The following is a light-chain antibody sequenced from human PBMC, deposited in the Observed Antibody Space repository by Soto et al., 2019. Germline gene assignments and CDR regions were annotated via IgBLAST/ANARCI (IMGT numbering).Light chain of an antibody. V-gene: IGKV3-11*01. J-gene: IGKJ3*01. Sequence: EIVLTQSPATLSLSPGERATLSCRASQSVSSFLAWYQQKPGQAPRLLIYDASNRAPGIPARFSGSGSGTDFTLTIGSLDPEDFAVYYCQQRSNWPLFTFGPGTKVH. CDR2: DAS. CDR3: QQRSNWPLFT. CDR1: QSVSSF.